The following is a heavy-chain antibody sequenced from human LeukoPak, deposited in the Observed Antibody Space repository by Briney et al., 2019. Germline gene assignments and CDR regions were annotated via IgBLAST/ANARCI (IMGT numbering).Heavy chain of an antibody. J-gene: IGHJ2*01. CDR1: GGSISSSSYY. CDR2: IYYSGSP. Sequence: SETLSLTCTVSGGSISSSSYYWGWIRQPPGKGLEWIGSIYYSGSPYYNPSLKSRVTISVDTSKNQFSLKLSSVTAADTAVYYCARGRQLLWFGATNWYFDLWGRGTLVTVSS. V-gene: IGHV4-39*07. CDR3: ARGRQLLWFGATNWYFDL. D-gene: IGHD3-10*01.